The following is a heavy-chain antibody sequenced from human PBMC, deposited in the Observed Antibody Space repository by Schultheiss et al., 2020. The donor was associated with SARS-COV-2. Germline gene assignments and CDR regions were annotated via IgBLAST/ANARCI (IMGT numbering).Heavy chain of an antibody. V-gene: IGHV4-34*01. CDR3: ARDRSYDRPAYYYYMDV. CDR2: INHSGST. D-gene: IGHD3-9*01. Sequence: SETLSLTCAVYGGSFSGYYWGWIRQPPGKGLEWIGEINHSGSTNYNPSLKSRVTISVDTSKNQFSLKLSSVTAADTAIYYCARDRSYDRPAYYYYMDVWGKGTMVTVSS. J-gene: IGHJ6*03. CDR1: GGSFSGYY.